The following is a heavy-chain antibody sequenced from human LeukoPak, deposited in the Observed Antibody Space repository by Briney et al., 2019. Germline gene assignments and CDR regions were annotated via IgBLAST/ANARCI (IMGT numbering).Heavy chain of an antibody. V-gene: IGHV1-24*01. CDR3: ATDTDGVWKLSY. J-gene: IGHJ4*02. CDR2: FDPEDGET. D-gene: IGHD2-8*01. Sequence: ASVKVSCKVSGYTLTELSMHWVRQAPGKGLEWMGGFDPEDGETIYAQRFQGRVTMTEDTSTDTAYMELSSLRSEDTAVYYCATDTDGVWKLSYWGQGTLVTVSS. CDR1: GYTLTELS.